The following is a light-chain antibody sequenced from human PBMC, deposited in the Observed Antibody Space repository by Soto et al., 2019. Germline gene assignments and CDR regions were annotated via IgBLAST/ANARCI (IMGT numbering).Light chain of an antibody. CDR1: RCNIENYY. CDR2: DNN. V-gene: IGLV1-51*01. Sequence: SVLTQPPSVSAAPGQNVTIVCCVSRCNIENYYVSWYQQLPGTAPKLLIYDNNKRPSGIPDRFSGSKSGTSATLDITGLQTGDGADYYCGTYDSSLRDGVFGTGTKVTVL. J-gene: IGLJ1*01. CDR3: GTYDSSLRDGV.